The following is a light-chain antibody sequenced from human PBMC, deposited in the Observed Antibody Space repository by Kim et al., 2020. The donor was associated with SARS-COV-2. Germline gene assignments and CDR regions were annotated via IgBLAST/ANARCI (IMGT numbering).Light chain of an antibody. Sequence: DIQMTQSPSTLSASVGDRVTITCRASQSIETWLAWYQQKPGKAPVLLIYDASSLEGGVPSRFTGSGSGTEFTLTITSLQPDDFATYYCQQYNSYRTFGQGTKVEIK. CDR2: DAS. V-gene: IGKV1-5*01. J-gene: IGKJ1*01. CDR1: QSIETW. CDR3: QQYNSYRT.